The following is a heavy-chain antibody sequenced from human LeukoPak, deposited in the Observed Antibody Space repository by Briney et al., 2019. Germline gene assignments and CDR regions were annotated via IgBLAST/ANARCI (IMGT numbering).Heavy chain of an antibody. Sequence: GGSLRLSCAASGFTFTSYLMNWVRQAPGKGLEWVSSISSSSSYIYYADSVKGRFTLSRDNANNSLYLQMNSLRAEDTAVYYCARGRLSGMDVWGKGTAVTVSS. CDR2: ISSSSSYI. V-gene: IGHV3-21*01. J-gene: IGHJ6*03. CDR1: GFTFTSYL. CDR3: ARGRLSGMDV.